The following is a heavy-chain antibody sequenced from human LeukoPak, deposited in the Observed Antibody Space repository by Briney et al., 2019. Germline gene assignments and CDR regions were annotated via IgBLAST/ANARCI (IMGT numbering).Heavy chain of an antibody. D-gene: IGHD2-21*01. CDR3: ARCILRGVDAFDL. V-gene: IGHV4-4*07. CDR1: GGSINNYY. Sequence: SETLSLTCTVSGGSINNYYWSWIRQPAGKALEWIGHIYTTGSTNYNPSLKSRVTMSVDTSKSQFSLKLSSVTAADTAVYYCARCILRGVDAFDLWGQGKMVTVSS. CDR2: IYTTGST. J-gene: IGHJ3*01.